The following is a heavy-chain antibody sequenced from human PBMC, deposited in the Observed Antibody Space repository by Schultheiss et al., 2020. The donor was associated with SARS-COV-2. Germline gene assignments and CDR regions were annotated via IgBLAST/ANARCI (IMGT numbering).Heavy chain of an antibody. CDR2: IKQDGSEK. V-gene: IGHV3-7*03. CDR3: AKAKGGFLDPFDY. CDR1: GFTFSSSW. D-gene: IGHD3/OR15-3a*01. J-gene: IGHJ4*02. Sequence: GGSLRLSCAASGFTFSSSWMHWVRQAPGKGLEWVANIKQDGSEKYYVDSVKGRFTISRDNSKNTLYLQMNSLRAEDTAVYYCAKAKGGFLDPFDYWGQGTLVTVSS.